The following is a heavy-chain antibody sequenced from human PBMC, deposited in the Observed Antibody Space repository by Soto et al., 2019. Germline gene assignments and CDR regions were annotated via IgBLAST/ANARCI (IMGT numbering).Heavy chain of an antibody. CDR3: ARDSPIGSTFSGHDDIDS. J-gene: IGHJ4*02. D-gene: IGHD5-12*01. V-gene: IGHV1-69*08. CDR2: IIPILDIT. Sequence: QVQLVQSGAEVKKLGSSVKVSCKASGSTFSNHIITWVRQAPGQGLEWMGRIIPILDITNYAQKFQGRVTISAYKSTTTAYMEVSGLSSEDTAVYYCARDSPIGSTFSGHDDIDSWGQGTLVTVSS. CDR1: GSTFSNHI.